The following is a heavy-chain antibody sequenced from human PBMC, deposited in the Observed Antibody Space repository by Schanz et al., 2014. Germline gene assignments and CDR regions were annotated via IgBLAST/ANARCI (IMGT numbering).Heavy chain of an antibody. CDR1: GFTFSSYG. D-gene: IGHD3-9*01. J-gene: IGHJ4*02. CDR2: MSYDGSIK. CDR3: SRPTDGEILSVGTD. V-gene: IGHV3-33*01. Sequence: QVQLVESGGGVVQPGRSLRLSCAASGFTFSSYGMHWVRQAPGNGLEWVAAMSYDGSIKYYGDSVKGRFTISRDNSKNTLSLQMNSLTADLSAVCPGSRPTDGEILSVGTDWGQGILVTVSS.